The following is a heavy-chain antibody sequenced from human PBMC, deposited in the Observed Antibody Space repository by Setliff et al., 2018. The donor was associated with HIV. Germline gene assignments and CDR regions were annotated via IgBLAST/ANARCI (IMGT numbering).Heavy chain of an antibody. CDR3: ARDTGVNVAPDGRGYHTFDF. CDR1: GSSISSNSY. D-gene: IGHD2-8*02. Sequence: PSETLSLTCSVSGSSISSNSYWWAWIRQPPGKGLEYIGTIYHRGGTFNNPSLKSRVVMSVDTSKNQFSLKLTSVTAAETATYYCARDTGVNVAPDGRGYHTFDFWGRGTMVTVSS. CDR2: IYHRGGT. J-gene: IGHJ3*01. V-gene: IGHV4-38-2*02.